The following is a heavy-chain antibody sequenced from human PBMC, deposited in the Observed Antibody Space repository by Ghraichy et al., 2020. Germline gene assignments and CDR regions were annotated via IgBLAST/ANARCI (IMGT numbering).Heavy chain of an antibody. CDR2: IKQDGSEK. CDR3: ARHWNYDAFDI. J-gene: IGHJ3*02. V-gene: IGHV3-7*01. CDR1: GFTFSSYA. D-gene: IGHD1-7*01. Sequence: GGSLRLSCAASGFTFSSYAMSWVRQAPGKGLEWVANIKQDGSEKYYVDSVKGRFTISRDNAKNSLYLQMNSLRAEDTAVYYCARHWNYDAFDIWGQGTMVTVSS.